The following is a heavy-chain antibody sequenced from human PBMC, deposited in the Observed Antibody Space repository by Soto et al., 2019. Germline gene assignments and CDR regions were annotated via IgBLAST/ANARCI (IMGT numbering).Heavy chain of an antibody. CDR3: ARWNYHASGRYGHDF. CDR2: IYYSGNT. V-gene: IGHV4-59*01. CDR1: GGSIINYY. J-gene: IGHJ4*02. Sequence: PSETLSLTCTVSGGSIINYYWTWIRQSPGKGLEWIGNIYYSGNTNYNPSLKSRVTMSVDTSKNQFSLKVNSVAAADTAVYYCARWNYHASGRYGHDFWGQGKLVTVSS. D-gene: IGHD3-10*01.